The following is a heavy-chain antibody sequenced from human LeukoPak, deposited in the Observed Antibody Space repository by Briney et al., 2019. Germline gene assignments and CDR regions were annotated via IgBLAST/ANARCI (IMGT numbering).Heavy chain of an antibody. J-gene: IGHJ4*02. D-gene: IGHD3-10*01. CDR1: GGSVSTYN. CDR2: IYFSGST. V-gene: IGHV4-4*07. CDR3: ARQRGDSGSTYDY. Sequence: SETLSLTCTVSGGSVSTYNWAWIRQPAGKGLEWIGCIYFSGSTNYNPSLESRVVVSVDTSKNQVSLKLSSVTAADTAIYYCARQRGDSGSTYDYWGQGTLVTVPS.